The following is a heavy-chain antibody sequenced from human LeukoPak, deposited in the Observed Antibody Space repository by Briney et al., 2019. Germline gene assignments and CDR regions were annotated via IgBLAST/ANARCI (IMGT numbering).Heavy chain of an antibody. CDR2: IYYSGST. Sequence: SETLSLTCTVSGGSISSYYWNWIRQPPGKGLEWIGYIYYSGSTNYNPSLKSRVTISVDTSKNQFSLKLSSVTAADTAVYFCARLRWLQPFDFWGQGTLVTVSS. V-gene: IGHV4-59*01. J-gene: IGHJ4*02. CDR3: ARLRWLQPFDF. CDR1: GGSISSYY. D-gene: IGHD5-24*01.